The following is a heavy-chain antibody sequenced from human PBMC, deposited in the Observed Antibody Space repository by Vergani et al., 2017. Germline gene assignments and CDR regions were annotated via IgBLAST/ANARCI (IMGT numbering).Heavy chain of an antibody. V-gene: IGHV3-21*01. CDR1: GFTFSSYS. D-gene: IGHD1-26*01. CDR2: ISSSSSYI. CDR3: ARDGQWELPIYYGMDV. Sequence: EVQLVESGGGLVKPGGSLRLSCAASGFTFSSYSMNWVRQAPGKGLEWVSSISSSSSYIYYADSVKGRFTISRDNAKNSLYLQMNSLRAEDTAVYYCARDGQWELPIYYGMDVWGQGTTVTVSS. J-gene: IGHJ6*02.